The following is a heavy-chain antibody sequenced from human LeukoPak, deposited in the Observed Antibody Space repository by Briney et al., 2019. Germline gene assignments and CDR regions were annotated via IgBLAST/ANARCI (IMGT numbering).Heavy chain of an antibody. CDR2: IIPLLGTT. J-gene: IGHJ4*02. CDR1: GPISKNYA. CDR3: AREGDGGSSSSFEF. D-gene: IGHD1-26*01. Sequence: SVTVSCQGSGPISKNYAFSWVRQAPGQGLEWMGEIIPLLGTTKYAQKFQDRVTFTTDESTNTAYMAMNSLTPEDTAVYYCAREGDGGSSSSFEFWGQGTLVTVSS. V-gene: IGHV1-69*05.